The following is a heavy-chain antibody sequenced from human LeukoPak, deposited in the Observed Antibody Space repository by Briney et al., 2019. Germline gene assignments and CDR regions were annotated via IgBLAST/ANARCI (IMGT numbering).Heavy chain of an antibody. CDR1: GGSISSYY. Sequence: PSETLSLTCTVSGGSISSYYWSWIRQPPGKGLEFIGYIYNSGITNYNPSLKSRVTISLDTSKSQFSLKLSSVTAADTAVYYCASAPIDNSGSYDSWGQGTLVTVSS. CDR2: IYNSGIT. V-gene: IGHV4-59*01. J-gene: IGHJ4*02. CDR3: ASAPIDNSGSYDS. D-gene: IGHD3-10*01.